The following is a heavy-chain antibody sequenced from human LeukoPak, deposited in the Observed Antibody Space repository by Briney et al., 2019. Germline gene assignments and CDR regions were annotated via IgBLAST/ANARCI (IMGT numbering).Heavy chain of an antibody. D-gene: IGHD1-26*01. J-gene: IGHJ4*02. Sequence: GGSLRLSCAASGFTFTSYSMSWVRQAPGKGLEWVSGTSDRGDYTYYADSVKGRFTISRDSSKNTLFLQMNSLRAEDTALYFCARKAQYNGHFPLDYWGQGTLVTVSS. V-gene: IGHV3-23*01. CDR1: GFTFTSYS. CDR2: TSDRGDYT. CDR3: ARKAQYNGHFPLDY.